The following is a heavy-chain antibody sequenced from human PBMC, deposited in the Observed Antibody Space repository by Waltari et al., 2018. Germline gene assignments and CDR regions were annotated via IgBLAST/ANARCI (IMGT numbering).Heavy chain of an antibody. V-gene: IGHV1-2*06. CDR2: INPNSGGT. J-gene: IGHJ6*03. CDR1: GYTFTGYY. D-gene: IGHD6-6*01. Sequence: QVQLVQSGAEVKKPGASVKVSCKASGYTFTGYYMHWVRQAPGQGLEWMGRINPNSGGTNYAQKCQGRVTMTRDTSISTAYMELSRLRSDDTAVYYCASYSSSSGYYYYYMDVWGKGTTVTVSS. CDR3: ASYSSSSGYYYYYMDV.